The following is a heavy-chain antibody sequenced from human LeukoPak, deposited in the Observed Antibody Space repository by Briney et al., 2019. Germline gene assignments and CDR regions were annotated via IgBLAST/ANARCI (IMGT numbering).Heavy chain of an antibody. V-gene: IGHV3-7*01. Sequence: GGSLRLSCAASGFRFSDYWMSWVRQAPGKGLEWVANIKEDGAEKYYVESVKGRFTIFRDNAKHSLHPQMNSLRVEDTAVYYCASGMAEFDYWGQGTLVTVSS. D-gene: IGHD5-24*01. CDR2: IKEDGAEK. J-gene: IGHJ4*02. CDR1: GFRFSDYW. CDR3: ASGMAEFDY.